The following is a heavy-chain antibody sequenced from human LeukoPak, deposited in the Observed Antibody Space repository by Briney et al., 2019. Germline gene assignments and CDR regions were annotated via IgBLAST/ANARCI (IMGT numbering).Heavy chain of an antibody. CDR2: ISAYNGNT. Sequence: ASVKVSCKASGYTFTSYYMHWVRQAPGQGLEWMGWISAYNGNTNYAQKLQGRVTMTTDTSTSTAYMELRSLRSDDTAVYYCARDFGDGYNFSGGDDAFDIWGQGTMVTVSS. V-gene: IGHV1-18*04. J-gene: IGHJ3*02. CDR1: GYTFTSYY. CDR3: ARDFGDGYNFSGGDDAFDI. D-gene: IGHD5-24*01.